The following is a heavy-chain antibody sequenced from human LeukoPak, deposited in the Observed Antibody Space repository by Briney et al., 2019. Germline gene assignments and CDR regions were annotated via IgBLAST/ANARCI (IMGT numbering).Heavy chain of an antibody. CDR3: ARHFTGYLWGYSSSPYYFGY. V-gene: IGHV4-39*01. CDR1: GGSISSSSYS. Sequence: PSETLSLTCTVSGGSISSSSYSWGWIRQPPGKGLEWIGSIYYSGSTYYNPSLKSRVTISVDTSKNQFSLKLSSVTAADTAVYYCARHFTGYLWGYSSSPYYFGYWGQGTLVTVSS. CDR2: IYYSGST. D-gene: IGHD6-13*01. J-gene: IGHJ4*02.